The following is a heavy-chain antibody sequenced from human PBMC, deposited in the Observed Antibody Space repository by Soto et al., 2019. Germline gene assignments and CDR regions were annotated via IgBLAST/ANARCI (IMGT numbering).Heavy chain of an antibody. J-gene: IGHJ4*02. V-gene: IGHV4-4*02. CDR3: AVPGRGDFDY. D-gene: IGHD5-12*01. Sequence: PSETLSLTCAVSCASIGTNNWWSWVRQPPGKGLEWIGEVYHSGTTNCNPSLKSRVTISIDKSKNQFSLTLTSMTAADTALYYCAVPGRGDFDYWSQGTLVTVPS. CDR1: CASIGTNNW. CDR2: VYHSGTT.